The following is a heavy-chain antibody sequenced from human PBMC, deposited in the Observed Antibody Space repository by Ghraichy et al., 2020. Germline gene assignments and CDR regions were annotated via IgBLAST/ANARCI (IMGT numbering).Heavy chain of an antibody. Sequence: SQTLSLTCTVSGDSISSSSYYWGWIRQPPGKGLEWIGSIYYSGSTYYNPSLKSRVTISVDTSKNQFSLRLSFVTAADMAVYYCARHGIAAAAKGVDYWGQGTLVTVSS. D-gene: IGHD6-13*01. CDR2: IYYSGST. J-gene: IGHJ4*02. CDR1: GDSISSSSYY. CDR3: ARHGIAAAAKGVDY. V-gene: IGHV4-39*01.